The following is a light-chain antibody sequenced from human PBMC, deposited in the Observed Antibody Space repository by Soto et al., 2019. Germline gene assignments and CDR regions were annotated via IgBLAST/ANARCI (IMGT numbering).Light chain of an antibody. J-gene: IGKJ1*01. V-gene: IGKV3-20*01. CDR3: QQYGRPWT. CDR1: QSVTSSL. CDR2: GAS. Sequence: EIVLTQSPGTLSLSPGERATLSCRASQSVTSSLLAWYQHKPGQTPMLLIYGASSRATGIPDRFSGSGSGTDFTLTISRLEPEDFAVYYCQQYGRPWTFGQGTKVEIK.